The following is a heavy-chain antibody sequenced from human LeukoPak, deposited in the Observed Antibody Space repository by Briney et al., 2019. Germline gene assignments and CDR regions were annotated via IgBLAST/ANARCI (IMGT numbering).Heavy chain of an antibody. V-gene: IGHV1-2*02. CDR1: GYTFTGYY. Sequence: ASVKVSCKASGYTFTGYYMHWVRQAPGQGPEWMGWINPNSGGTNYAQKFQGRVTMTRDTSISTAYMELSRLRSDDTAVYYCAREYYYDSSGYWEFDYWGQGTLVTVSS. CDR2: INPNSGGT. J-gene: IGHJ4*02. CDR3: AREYYYDSSGYWEFDY. D-gene: IGHD3-22*01.